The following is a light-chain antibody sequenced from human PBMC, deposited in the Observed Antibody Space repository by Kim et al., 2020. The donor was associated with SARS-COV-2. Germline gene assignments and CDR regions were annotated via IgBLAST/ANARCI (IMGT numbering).Light chain of an antibody. CDR3: APWT. J-gene: IGKJ1*01. CDR2: GAS. CDR1: QGINND. Sequence: DIRMTQSPSSLSASVGDRVTITCRASQGINNDLAWYQQKPGKVPNLLIYGASALQSGVPSRFSGRGSGTDFTLTISSLQPEDVAIYNGAPWTFGQGTKVDIK. V-gene: IGKV1-27*01.